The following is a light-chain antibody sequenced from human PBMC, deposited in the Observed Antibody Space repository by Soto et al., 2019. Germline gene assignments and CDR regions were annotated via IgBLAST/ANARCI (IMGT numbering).Light chain of an antibody. V-gene: IGKV1-27*01. Sequence: DIQMTQSPSSLSASVGDRVTITCRASQAVGTFLAWYQQKSGMAPKVLIYGVSKLQPEVPSRFSGSGSGTEFTLTISSLQPEDVATYYCQKYNFAPLTFGPGTVVDIK. CDR3: QKYNFAPLT. CDR2: GVS. CDR1: QAVGTF. J-gene: IGKJ3*01.